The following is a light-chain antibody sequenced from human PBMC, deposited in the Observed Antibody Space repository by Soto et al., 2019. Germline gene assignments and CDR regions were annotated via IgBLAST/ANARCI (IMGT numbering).Light chain of an antibody. CDR1: QDISNY. J-gene: IGKJ2*02. CDR2: AAS. V-gene: IGKV1-16*02. CDR3: LQYKTYPRT. Sequence: DLQMTQSPSSLSASVGDRVTITCRASQDISNYLAWFQQKPGKAPKSLISAASSLQSGVPSKFSGSGSGTDFTLTISSLQPEDFATYYCLQYKTYPRTFGQGTKLDIK.